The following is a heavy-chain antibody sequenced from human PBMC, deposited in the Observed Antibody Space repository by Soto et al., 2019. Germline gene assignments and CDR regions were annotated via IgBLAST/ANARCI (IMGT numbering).Heavy chain of an antibody. CDR3: ARERGLLLWFGELSWFDP. D-gene: IGHD3-10*01. Sequence: PSETLSLTCAVYGGSFSGYYWSWIRQPRGRGLEWIGEINHSGSTNYNPSLKSRVTISVDTSKNQFSLKLSSVTAADTAVYYCARERGLLLWFGELSWFDPWGQGTLVTVSS. CDR1: GGSFSGYY. V-gene: IGHV4-34*01. J-gene: IGHJ5*02. CDR2: INHSGST.